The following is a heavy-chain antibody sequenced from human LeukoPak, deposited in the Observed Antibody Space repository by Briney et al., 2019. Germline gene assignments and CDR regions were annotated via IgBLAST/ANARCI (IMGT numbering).Heavy chain of an antibody. CDR3: ARAPSSPGDWFDP. V-gene: IGHV3-66*02. D-gene: IGHD2-2*01. Sequence: GGSLRLSCAASGFTVSSNYMTWVRQAPGKGLEWVSVIYSDDNTYYADSVKGRFTISRDNSKNTLYLQINSLRIEDTAVYYCARAPSSPGDWFDPWGQGTLVTVSS. CDR1: GFTVSSNY. CDR2: IYSDDNT. J-gene: IGHJ5*02.